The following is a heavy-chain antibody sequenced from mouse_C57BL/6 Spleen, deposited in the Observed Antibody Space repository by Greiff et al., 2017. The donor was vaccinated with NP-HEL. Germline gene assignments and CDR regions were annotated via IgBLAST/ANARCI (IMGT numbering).Heavy chain of an antibody. V-gene: IGHV10-1*01. J-gene: IGHJ4*01. CDR1: GFSFNTYA. D-gene: IGHD2-4*01. CDR3: VRHNYGGFYYYAMDY. CDR2: IRSKSNNYAT. Sequence: EVKLVESGGGLVQPKGSLKLSCAASGFSFNTYAMNWVRQAPGKGLEWVARIRSKSNNYATYYADSVKDRFTISRDDSESMLYLQMNNLKTEDTAMYYCVRHNYGGFYYYAMDYWGQGTSVTVSS.